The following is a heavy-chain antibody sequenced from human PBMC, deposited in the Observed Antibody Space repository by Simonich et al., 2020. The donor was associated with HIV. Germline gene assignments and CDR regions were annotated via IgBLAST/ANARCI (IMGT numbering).Heavy chain of an antibody. CDR3: TLHTTFDY. J-gene: IGHJ4*02. CDR1: GFTFSNAW. V-gene: IGHV3-15*01. D-gene: IGHD1-26*01. CDR2: IKSKTACVTT. Sequence: EVQLVESGGGLVKPGGSLRLSCAASGFTFSNAWMTWVRQAPGKGLEWVGRIKSKTACVTTDYAAPVKGRFTISRDDSKNTLYLQMNSLKTEDTAVYYCTLHTTFDYWGQGTLVTVSS.